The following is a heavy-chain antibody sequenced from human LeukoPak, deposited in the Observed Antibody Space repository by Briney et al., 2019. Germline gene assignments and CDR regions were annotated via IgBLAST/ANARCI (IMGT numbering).Heavy chain of an antibody. CDR3: ARREWLLMDIDFDAFDI. V-gene: IGHV3-48*03. CDR1: GFTFSSYE. CDR2: ISSSGSTI. J-gene: IGHJ3*02. Sequence: GGSLRLSCAASGFTFSSYEMNWVRQAPGKGLEWVSYISSSGSTIYYADSVQGRFTISRDNAKNTLYLQMNSLRAEDTAVYYCARREWLLMDIDFDAFDIWGQGTMVTVSS. D-gene: IGHD3-3*01.